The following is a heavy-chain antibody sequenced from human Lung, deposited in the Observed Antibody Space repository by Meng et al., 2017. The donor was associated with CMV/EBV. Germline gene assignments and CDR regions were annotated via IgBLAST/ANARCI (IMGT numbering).Heavy chain of an antibody. V-gene: IGHV5-51*01. J-gene: IGHJ3*01. CDR2: IYPGDFDT. CDR1: GYSFTKNW. D-gene: IGHD5-24*01. Sequence: SCKATGYSFTKNWIGWVRQMPGKGLEWMGVIYPGDFDTRYSPSFRGQVTISADRSITTAYLQWSSLKASDTAMYYCARLGGDGYLYAFDFWGQGTMVTVSS. CDR3: ARLGGDGYLYAFDF.